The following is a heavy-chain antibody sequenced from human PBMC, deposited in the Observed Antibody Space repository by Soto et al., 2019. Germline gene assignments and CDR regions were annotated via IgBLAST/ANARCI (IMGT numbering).Heavy chain of an antibody. J-gene: IGHJ6*03. CDR2: ISWNSGSI. V-gene: IGHV3-9*01. CDR3: AKDGILTGYPYYYYMDV. D-gene: IGHD3-9*01. Sequence: VQLVESGGGLVQPGRSLRLSCAASGFTFDDYAMHWVRQAPGKGLEWVSGISWNSGSIGYADSVKGRFTISRDNAKNSLYLQMNSLRAEDTALYYCAKDGILTGYPYYYYMDVWGKGTTVTVSS. CDR1: GFTFDDYA.